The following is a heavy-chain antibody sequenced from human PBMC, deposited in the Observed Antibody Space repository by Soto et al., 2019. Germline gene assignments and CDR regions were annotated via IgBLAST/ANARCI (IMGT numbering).Heavy chain of an antibody. Sequence: GGSLRLSCAASGFTFSSYSMNWVRQAPGKGLEWVSYISSSSSTIYYADSVKGRFTISRDNAKNSLYLQMNSLRDEDTAVYYCARASYSSSWYSLGMDVWGQGTTVTVYS. CDR3: ARASYSSSWYSLGMDV. CDR2: ISSSSSTI. V-gene: IGHV3-48*02. CDR1: GFTFSSYS. J-gene: IGHJ6*02. D-gene: IGHD6-13*01.